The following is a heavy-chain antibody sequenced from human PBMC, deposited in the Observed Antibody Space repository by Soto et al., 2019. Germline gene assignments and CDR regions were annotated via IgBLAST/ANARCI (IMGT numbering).Heavy chain of an antibody. Sequence: QVQLQESGPGLVKPSQTLSLACTVSGGSISSGDYYWSWIRQHPGKGLEWIGYIYYSGTTNYNPSRRSRVTISVDTSKNQFSLKLSSVTVADTAVYYCARDKKWDYGDYYYMDVWGKGTTVTVSS. CDR3: ARDKKWDYGDYYYMDV. CDR2: IYYSGTT. V-gene: IGHV4-31*03. J-gene: IGHJ6*03. CDR1: GGSISSGDYY. D-gene: IGHD4-17*01.